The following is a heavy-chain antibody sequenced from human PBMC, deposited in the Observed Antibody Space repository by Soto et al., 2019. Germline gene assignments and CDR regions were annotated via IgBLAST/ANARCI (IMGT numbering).Heavy chain of an antibody. V-gene: IGHV3-33*01. CDR2: IWYDGNNK. CDR3: ARILTYYYDSSGYYGPHAFDI. D-gene: IGHD3-22*01. Sequence: GGALRLSCAASGFTFSNYGMHWVRQAPGKGLEWVAVIWYDGNNKYYADSVKGRFTISRDNSNNTLYVQMTSLRAEDTAVYYCARILTYYYDSSGYYGPHAFDIWGKGTMVTVSS. CDR1: GFTFSNYG. J-gene: IGHJ3*02.